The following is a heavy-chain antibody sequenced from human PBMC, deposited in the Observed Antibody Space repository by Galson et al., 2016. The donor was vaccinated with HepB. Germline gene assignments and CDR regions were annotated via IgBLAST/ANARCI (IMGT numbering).Heavy chain of an antibody. CDR3: ARYYDILTGYSNYGMDV. CDR2: ISGSGGST. Sequence: SLRLPCAASGFTFSSYAMGWVRHAPGQGLEWVSAISGSGGSTYYADSVKGRFTISRDNSKNTLYLQMNSLRAEDTAVYYCARYYDILTGYSNYGMDVWGQGTTVTVSS. CDR1: GFTFSSYA. D-gene: IGHD3-9*01. V-gene: IGHV3-23*01. J-gene: IGHJ6*02.